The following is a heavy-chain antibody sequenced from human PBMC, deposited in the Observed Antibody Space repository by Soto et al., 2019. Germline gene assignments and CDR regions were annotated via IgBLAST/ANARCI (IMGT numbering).Heavy chain of an antibody. CDR1: GFTFSSYS. J-gene: IGHJ4*02. CDR3: AKDGRLRGYEGLDY. Sequence: PGGSLRLSCAASGFTFSSYSMNWVRQAPGKGLEWVAVIAYDGSTKYYADSVKGRFTISRDNSKNTLYLQMNSRRDEDTVVYYCAKDGRLRGYEGLDYWGQGTLVTVSS. V-gene: IGHV3-30*18. D-gene: IGHD3-3*01. CDR2: IAYDGSTK.